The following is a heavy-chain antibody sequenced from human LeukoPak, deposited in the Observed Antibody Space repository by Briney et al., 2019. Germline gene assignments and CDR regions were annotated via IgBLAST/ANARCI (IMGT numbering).Heavy chain of an antibody. CDR1: GFTFNKYG. CDR2: IWHDGRNK. V-gene: IGHV3-33*01. D-gene: IGHD2-15*01. Sequence: PVRSLRLSCAASGFTFNKYGMHWVRQAPGKGLEWVAVIWHDGRNKYYADSVKGRFTISRDNSKSTLYLQLNSLRAEDTAVYYGAIDRGSDDPIDYWGQGTLVTVSS. J-gene: IGHJ4*02. CDR3: AIDRGSDDPIDY.